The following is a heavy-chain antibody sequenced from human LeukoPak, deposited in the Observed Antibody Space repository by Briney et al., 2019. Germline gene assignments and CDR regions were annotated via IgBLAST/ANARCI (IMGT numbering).Heavy chain of an antibody. J-gene: IGHJ5*02. CDR2: ISRGGNTI. V-gene: IGHV3-11*01. Sequence: GGSLRLSCAASGFTFSDYYMSWIRQAPGKGLEWVSYISRGGNTIYYADSVKGRFTISRDNAKNSLFLQMNSLRAEDTAVYYCARESNSFPDLWGQGAQVTVSS. D-gene: IGHD4-23*01. CDR1: GFTFSDYY. CDR3: ARESNSFPDL.